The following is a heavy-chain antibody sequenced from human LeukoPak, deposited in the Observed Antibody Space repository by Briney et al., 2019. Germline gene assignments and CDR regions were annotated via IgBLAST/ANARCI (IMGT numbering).Heavy chain of an antibody. D-gene: IGHD3-3*01. V-gene: IGHV3-7*03. CDR3: ARGRDSRY. CDR2: IKQDGSEK. CDR1: GFTFSSNW. J-gene: IGHJ4*02. Sequence: GGSLRLSCAASGFTFSSNWMSWVRQAPGKGLEWVANIKQDGSEKYYVDSVKGRFPISRDNAKNSLYLQMNSLRAEDTAVYYCARGRDSRYWGQGTLVTVSS.